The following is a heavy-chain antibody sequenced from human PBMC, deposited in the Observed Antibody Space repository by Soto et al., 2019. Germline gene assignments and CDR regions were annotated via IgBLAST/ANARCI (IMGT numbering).Heavy chain of an antibody. J-gene: IGHJ4*02. CDR3: SRVDPSAKRLDY. V-gene: IGHV3-72*01. CDR1: AFSFSDQY. Sequence: GGSLRLSCTVSADSAFSFSDQYMDWVRKAPGKGLEWVGRSRNRVNNLSTAYAASVQGRFTISRDESKNTVYLQMHSLKTDDTAVYYCSRVDPSAKRLDYWGQGTLVTVSS. D-gene: IGHD2-15*01. CDR2: SRNRVNNLST.